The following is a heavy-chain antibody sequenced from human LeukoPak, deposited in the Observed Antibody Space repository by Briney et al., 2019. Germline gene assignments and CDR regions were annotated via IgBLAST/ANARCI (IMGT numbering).Heavy chain of an antibody. CDR3: ARKASGWYYFDY. D-gene: IGHD6-19*01. J-gene: IGHJ4*02. V-gene: IGHV1-18*01. CDR1: GYTFTSYG. CDR2: ISAYSGNT. Sequence: ASVKVSCKASGYTFTSYGISWVLQAPGQGLEWMGWISAYSGNTNYAQKLQGRVTMTTDTSTSTAYMELRSLRSDDTAVYYCARKASGWYYFDYWGQGTLVTVSS.